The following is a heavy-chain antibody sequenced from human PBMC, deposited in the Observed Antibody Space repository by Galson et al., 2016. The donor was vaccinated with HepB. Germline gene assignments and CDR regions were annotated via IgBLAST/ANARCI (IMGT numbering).Heavy chain of an antibody. Sequence: SLRLSCAASGLTSSNYGMSWARQAPGKGLEWVSAVSGSGDNTYYADSVKGRFTISRDNSRNTVYVQINSLRAEDTAIYYCTMISWSTSSGFGFWGQGTRVTVSS. CDR1: GLTSSNYG. D-gene: IGHD3-22*01. V-gene: IGHV3-23*01. CDR3: TMISWSTSSGFGF. CDR2: VSGSGDNT. J-gene: IGHJ4*02.